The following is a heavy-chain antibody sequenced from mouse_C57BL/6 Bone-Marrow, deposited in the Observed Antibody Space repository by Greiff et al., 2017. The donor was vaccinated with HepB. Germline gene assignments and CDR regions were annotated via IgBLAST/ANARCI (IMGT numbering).Heavy chain of an antibody. D-gene: IGHD2-1*01. Sequence: VQLQQSGPGLVQPSQSLSITCTASGFSLTSYGVHWVRQSPGKGLEWLGVIWSGRSTDYNAAFISRLSISKDNSKSQVFFRMNSLQADDTAIYYCARNRYCGNSWFADWGQGTLVTVSA. CDR2: IWSGRST. CDR1: GFSLTSYG. J-gene: IGHJ3*01. CDR3: ARNRYCGNSWFAD. V-gene: IGHV2-2*01.